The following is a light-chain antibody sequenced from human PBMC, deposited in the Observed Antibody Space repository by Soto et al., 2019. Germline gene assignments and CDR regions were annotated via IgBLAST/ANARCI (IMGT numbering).Light chain of an antibody. Sequence: QSALTQPRSVSGSPGQSVAISCTGTSSDVGGYNCVSWYQQHPGKAPKLMIYDVSARPSGVPDRFSGSKSGNTASLTISGLQAEDEADYYCCSYTGSYTVVFGGWTKLTVL. J-gene: IGLJ2*01. V-gene: IGLV2-11*01. CDR1: SSDVGGYNC. CDR3: CSYTGSYTVV. CDR2: DVS.